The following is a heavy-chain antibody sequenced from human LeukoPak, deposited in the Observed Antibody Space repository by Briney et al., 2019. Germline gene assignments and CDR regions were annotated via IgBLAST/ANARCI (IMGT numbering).Heavy chain of an antibody. CDR2: IHPGDSDP. CDR1: GYLFTAYW. J-gene: IGHJ4*02. Sequence: GESLKISCQASGYLFTAYWIGWSRQMPGKGLEWMAIIHPGDSDPRYSPSFQGQVTISVDKSITTTYLQWNSLKASDTAMYYCASPLVLHEAFYFDSGGQGSPVTVSS. V-gene: IGHV5-51*01. CDR3: ASPLVLHEAFYFDS. D-gene: IGHD1-26*01.